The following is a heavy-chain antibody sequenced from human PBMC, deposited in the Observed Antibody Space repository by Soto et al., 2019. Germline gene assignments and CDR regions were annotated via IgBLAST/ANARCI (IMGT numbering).Heavy chain of an antibody. CDR1: GYSFTSYW. CDR2: IYPGDSDT. CDR3: ARLPQLADYYYGMDV. J-gene: IGHJ6*04. Sequence: GESLKISCKGSGYSFTSYWIGWVRQMPGKGLEWMGIIYPGDSDTRYSPSFQGQVTISADKSISTAYLQWSSLKASDTAMYYCARLPQLADYYYGMDVWGKGTTVTVSS. D-gene: IGHD4-4*01. V-gene: IGHV5-51*01.